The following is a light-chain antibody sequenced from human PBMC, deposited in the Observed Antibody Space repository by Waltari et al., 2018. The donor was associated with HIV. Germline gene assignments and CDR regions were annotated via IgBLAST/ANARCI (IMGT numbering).Light chain of an antibody. CDR3: CSYASRARHYV. J-gene: IGLJ1*01. CDR1: SSDIANYNL. Sequence: QSALTQPASVSGSPGQSITISCTGNSSDIANYNLVSWYQQYPAKAPKLIIYEVTKRPSGVSHRFSGSKSGNTASLTISGLLAEDEADYYCCSYASRARHYVFGGGTAVTVL. CDR2: EVT. V-gene: IGLV2-23*02.